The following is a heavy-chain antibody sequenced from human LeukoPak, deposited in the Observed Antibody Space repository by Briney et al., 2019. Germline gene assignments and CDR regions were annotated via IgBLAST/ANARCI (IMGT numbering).Heavy chain of an antibody. J-gene: IGHJ5*02. CDR1: GDSISSGNYF. CDR3: ARTASSGVVWFDP. CDR2: IYINGYS. D-gene: IGHD2-21*01. Sequence: SETLSLTCNVSGDSISSGNYFWSWIRQPAGKRLEWIGRIYINGYSNYNPSLKSRVTISIDTSQNQFSLRLSSVTAADTAVYYCARTASSGVVWFDPWGQGTLVTVSS. V-gene: IGHV4-61*02.